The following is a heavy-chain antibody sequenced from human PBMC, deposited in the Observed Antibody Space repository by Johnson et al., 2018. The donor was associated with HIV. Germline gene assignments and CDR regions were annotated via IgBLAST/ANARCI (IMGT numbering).Heavy chain of an antibody. Sequence: QVQLLESGGGVVQPGRSLRLSCAASGFTFSSYAMHWVRQAPGKGLEWVAVISYDGSNKYYADSVKGRFTVSREDAKNSLYLQMNSLRAGDTALYYCAKDLGIVGAVHRTFDIWGQGTMVTVSS. CDR3: AKDLGIVGAVHRTFDI. CDR1: GFTFSSYA. J-gene: IGHJ3*02. V-gene: IGHV3-30*14. D-gene: IGHD1-26*01. CDR2: ISYDGSNK.